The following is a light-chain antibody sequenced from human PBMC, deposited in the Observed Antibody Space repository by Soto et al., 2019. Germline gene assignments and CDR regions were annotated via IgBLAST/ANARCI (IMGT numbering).Light chain of an antibody. V-gene: IGKV3-11*01. CDR3: QQRSSGPPHT. J-gene: IGKJ2*01. CDR2: HAS. Sequence: ESILTQSPDTLSLSPGERATLSCRASQSVGNYLAWYEQKPGQAPRLLIYHASNRATGIPASFSGSESETDFTLASSSLEPEDLAVYDCQQRSSGPPHTFGQGTKLDI. CDR1: QSVGNY.